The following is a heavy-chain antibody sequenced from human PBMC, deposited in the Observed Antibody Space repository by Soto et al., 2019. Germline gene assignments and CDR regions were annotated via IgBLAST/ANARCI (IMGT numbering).Heavy chain of an antibody. CDR2: IDPSDSYT. CDR3: AKVLGYCSGGSCLSYYYYYGMDV. D-gene: IGHD2-15*01. CDR1: GYSFTSYW. V-gene: IGHV5-10-1*01. Sequence: KGSGYSFTSYWISWVRQMLGKGLEWMGRIDPSDSYTNYSPSFQGHVTISRDNSKNTLYLQMNSLRAEDTAVYYCAKVLGYCSGGSCLSYYYYYGMDVWSQGTTVTVSS. J-gene: IGHJ6*02.